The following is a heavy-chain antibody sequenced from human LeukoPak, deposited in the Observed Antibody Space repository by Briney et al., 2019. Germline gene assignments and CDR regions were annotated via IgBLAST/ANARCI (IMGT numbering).Heavy chain of an antibody. Sequence: GGSLRLSCAASGFTFSSYSMNWVRQAPGKGLEWVSYISSSSSMIYYADSVKGRFTISRDNAKNSLYLQMNSLRAEDTAVYYCARVEYSHGAYYYYYYMDVWGKGTTVTVSS. CDR2: ISSSSSMI. CDR1: GFTFSSYS. CDR3: ARVEYSHGAYYYYYYMDV. D-gene: IGHD5-18*01. J-gene: IGHJ6*03. V-gene: IGHV3-21*05.